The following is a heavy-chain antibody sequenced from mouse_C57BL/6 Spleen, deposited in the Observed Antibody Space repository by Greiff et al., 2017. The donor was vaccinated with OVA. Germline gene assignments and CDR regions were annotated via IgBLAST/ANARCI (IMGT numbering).Heavy chain of an antibody. J-gene: IGHJ1*03. CDR3: VRGYGNYGGLYFDV. CDR2: IRSKSSNDAT. D-gene: IGHD2-1*01. CDR1: GFTFNTYA. V-gene: IGHV10-3*01. Sequence: EVQLVESGGGLVQPKGSLKLSCAASGFTFNTYAMHWVRQAPGKGLEWVARIRSKSSNDATYYADSVKDRFTISRDESQSMLYLQMNNLKTEDTAMYYGVRGYGNYGGLYFDVWGTGTTVTVSS.